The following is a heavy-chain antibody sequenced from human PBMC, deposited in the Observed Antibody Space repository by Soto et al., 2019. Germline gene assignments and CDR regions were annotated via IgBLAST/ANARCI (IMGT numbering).Heavy chain of an antibody. D-gene: IGHD6-19*01. V-gene: IGHV1-3*05. CDR1: GYTFTGYA. CDR3: AGAVAVAADFDY. J-gene: IGHJ4*02. CDR2: INAGNGNT. Sequence: QVQLVQSGAEEKKPGASVKVSCKASGYTFTGYAMHWVRQAPGQRLEWMGWINAGNGNTKYSQKFQGRVTITRDTSASTAYMERSSLRSEDTAVYYCAGAVAVAADFDYWGQGTLVTVSS.